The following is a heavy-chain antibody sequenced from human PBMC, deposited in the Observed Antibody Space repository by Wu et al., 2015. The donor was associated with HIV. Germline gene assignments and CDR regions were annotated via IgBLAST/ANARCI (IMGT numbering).Heavy chain of an antibody. J-gene: IGHJ5*02. Sequence: QVQLVQSGAEVKKPGASVKVSCKASGYTFTSYGISWVRQAPGQGLEWMGWISAYNGNTNYAQKLQGRVTMTTDTSTSTAYMELRSLRSDDTAVYYCARDPASHYYDSSGYFPNWFDPWGQGTLVTVSS. CDR3: ARDPASHYYDSSGYFPNWFDP. D-gene: IGHD3-22*01. CDR1: GYTFTSYG. V-gene: IGHV1-18*01. CDR2: ISAYNGNT.